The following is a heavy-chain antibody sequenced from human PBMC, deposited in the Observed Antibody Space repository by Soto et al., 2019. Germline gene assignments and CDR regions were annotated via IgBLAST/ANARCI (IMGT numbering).Heavy chain of an antibody. D-gene: IGHD6-13*01. Sequence: SVKVSCKASGGTLSSYAISWVRQAPGQGLEWMGGIIPIFGTANYAQKFQGRVTITADESTSAAYMELSSLRSEDTAVYYCAALIAAAGTRWPYYYYYSGMDVWGQGTTVTVSS. J-gene: IGHJ6*02. CDR1: GGTLSSYA. CDR3: AALIAAAGTRWPYYYYYSGMDV. V-gene: IGHV1-69*13. CDR2: IIPIFGTA.